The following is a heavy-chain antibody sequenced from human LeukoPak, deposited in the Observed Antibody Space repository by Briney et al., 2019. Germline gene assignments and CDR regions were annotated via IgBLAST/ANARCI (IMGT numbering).Heavy chain of an antibody. CDR2: IYYSGST. D-gene: IGHD1-1*01. Sequence: PSETLSLTCTVSGDSINSHYWSWIRQPPGKGLEWIGYIYYSGSTNYNPSLKSRVTISVDTSKNQFSLKLSSVTAADTAVYYCARHLARLEADYWGQGTLVTVSS. J-gene: IGHJ4*02. CDR1: GDSINSHY. V-gene: IGHV4-59*11. CDR3: ARHLARLEADY.